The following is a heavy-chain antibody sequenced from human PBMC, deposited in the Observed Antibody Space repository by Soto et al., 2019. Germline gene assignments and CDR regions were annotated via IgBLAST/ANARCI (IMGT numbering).Heavy chain of an antibody. V-gene: IGHV3-33*01. CDR1: GFTFSTYG. D-gene: IGHD1-26*01. CDR3: GRGRSGQIVVFY. J-gene: IGHJ4*02. CDR2: IWYDGSNK. Sequence: QVQLVESGGGVVQPGRSLRLSCAASGFTFSTYGMHWVRQAPGKGLEWVAVIWYDGSNKYYADSVKGRFTISRDNSKNTLYLQMNSLRAEDTAVYYCGRGRSGQIVVFYWGQGTPVTVSS.